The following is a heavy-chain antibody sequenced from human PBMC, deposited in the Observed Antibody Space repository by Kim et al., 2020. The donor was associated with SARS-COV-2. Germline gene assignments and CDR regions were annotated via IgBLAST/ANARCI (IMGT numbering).Heavy chain of an antibody. V-gene: IGHV3-23*01. D-gene: IGHD1-26*01. Sequence: GGSLRLSCAASGFTFSSYAMSWVRQAPGKGLEWVSAISGSGGSTYYADSVKGRFTISRDNSKNTLYLQMNSLRAEDTAVYYCAKDYRYSGSSLASLFDYWGQGTLVTVPS. CDR2: ISGSGGST. J-gene: IGHJ4*02. CDR1: GFTFSSYA. CDR3: AKDYRYSGSSLASLFDY.